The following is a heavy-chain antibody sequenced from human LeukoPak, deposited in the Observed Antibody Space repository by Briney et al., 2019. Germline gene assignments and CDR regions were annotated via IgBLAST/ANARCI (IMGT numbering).Heavy chain of an antibody. Sequence: ASVKVSCKASGYTFTSYDINWVRQATGQGLEWMGWMNPNSDNTGYAQKFQGRVTMTRNTSISTAYMELSSLRSEDTAVYYCARGLSGDFWSGYYYYYMDVWGKGTTVTVSS. CDR1: GYTFTSYD. J-gene: IGHJ6*03. V-gene: IGHV1-8*01. CDR2: MNPNSDNT. D-gene: IGHD3-3*01. CDR3: ARGLSGDFWSGYYYYYMDV.